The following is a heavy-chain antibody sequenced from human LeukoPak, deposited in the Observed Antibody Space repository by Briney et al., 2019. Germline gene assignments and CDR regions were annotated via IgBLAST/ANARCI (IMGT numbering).Heavy chain of an antibody. V-gene: IGHV4-34*01. J-gene: IGHJ6*03. D-gene: IGHD3-22*01. CDR3: ARLRTYYYDSSAQKSRPRGYYYYYMDV. Sequence: SETLSLTCAVYGVSFSGYYWSWIRQPPGKGLEWIGEINHSGSTNYNPSLKSRVTISVDTSKNQFSLKLSSVTAADTAVYYCARLRTYYYDSSAQKSRPRGYYYYYMDVWGKGTTVTVSS. CDR2: INHSGST. CDR1: GVSFSGYY.